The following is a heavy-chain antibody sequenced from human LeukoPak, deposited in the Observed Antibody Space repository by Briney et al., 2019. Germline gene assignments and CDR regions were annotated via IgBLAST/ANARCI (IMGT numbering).Heavy chain of an antibody. CDR1: GSTFSMYA. J-gene: IGHJ6*02. V-gene: IGHV3-64*01. CDR2: ISSDGGST. CDR3: VNYGMDV. Sequence: GGSLRLSCAASGSTFSMYAMHWVRQAPGKGLEYVSAISSDGGSTYYANSVKGRFTISRDNSKNTLYLQMGSLRAEDMAVYYCVNYGMDVWGQGTTVTVSS.